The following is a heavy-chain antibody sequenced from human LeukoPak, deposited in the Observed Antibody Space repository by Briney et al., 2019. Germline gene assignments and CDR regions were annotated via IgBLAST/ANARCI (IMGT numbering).Heavy chain of an antibody. D-gene: IGHD3-10*01. CDR2: INPALGLA. J-gene: IGHJ6*02. V-gene: IGHV1-69*04. CDR3: AREPYYYGSGSYSLGLGYYGMDV. Sequence: SVKVSCKASGGTFLGGTFNNCAINWVRQAPGQGREWEGRINPALGLANQPPKFHGRVTITAEESASTAYMELSSLRCEDTAVYCCAREPYYYGSGSYSLGLGYYGMDVWGQGTTVTVPS. CDR1: GGTFLGGTFNNCA.